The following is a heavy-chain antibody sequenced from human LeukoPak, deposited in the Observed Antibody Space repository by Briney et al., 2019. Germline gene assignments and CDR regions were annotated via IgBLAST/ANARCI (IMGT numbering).Heavy chain of an antibody. Sequence: GGSLRLSCAASGFTVSSNYMSWVRQAPGKGLEWVSVIYSGGSTYYADSVKGRFTISRDNSKNTLYLQMNSLRAEDTAVYYCARGDIAARPGYFQQWGQGTLVTVSS. D-gene: IGHD6-6*01. V-gene: IGHV3-53*01. CDR3: ARGDIAARPGYFQQ. CDR2: IYSGGST. J-gene: IGHJ1*01. CDR1: GFTVSSNY.